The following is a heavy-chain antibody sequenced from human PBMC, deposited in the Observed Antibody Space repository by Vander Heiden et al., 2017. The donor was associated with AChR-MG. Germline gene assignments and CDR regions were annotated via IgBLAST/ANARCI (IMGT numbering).Heavy chain of an antibody. CDR3: AREVTAVAAFDY. CDR2: VHHDGST. V-gene: IGHV4-34*02. D-gene: IGHD2-21*02. Sequence: QVQLQQWGAGLLKPSETLSLTCAVYGGSFGGYYWSWIRQPPGKGLEWIGQVHHDGSTNYNPSLKSRMTISVDSSKHQFSLKLNSVTAAGTAVYYCAREVTAVAAFDYWGQGTLVTVSS. CDR1: GGSFGGYY. J-gene: IGHJ4*02.